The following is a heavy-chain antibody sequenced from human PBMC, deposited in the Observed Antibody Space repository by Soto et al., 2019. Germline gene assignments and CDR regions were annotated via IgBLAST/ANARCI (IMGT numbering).Heavy chain of an antibody. Sequence: GGSLRLSCAASGFTFSSYAMSWVRQAPGKGLEWVSAISGSGGSTYYADSVKGRFTISRDNSKNTLYLQMNSLRAEDAAVYYCAVRQGYCSSTSCPRAAYYYYGMDVWGKGTTVTVSS. V-gene: IGHV3-23*01. CDR2: ISGSGGST. D-gene: IGHD2-2*01. J-gene: IGHJ6*04. CDR1: GFTFSSYA. CDR3: AVRQGYCSSTSCPRAAYYYYGMDV.